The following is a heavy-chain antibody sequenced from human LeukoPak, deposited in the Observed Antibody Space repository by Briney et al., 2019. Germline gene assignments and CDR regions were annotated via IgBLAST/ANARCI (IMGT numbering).Heavy chain of an antibody. Sequence: GGSLRLSCAASGFTFSSYWMHWVRQAPGKGLVWVSRISTDGSTTTYADSVKGRFTISRDNAKNTAYLQMNSLRAEDTAVYYCAGGPACWGQGNLVTVSS. CDR2: ISTDGSTT. CDR1: GFTFSSYW. V-gene: IGHV3-74*01. J-gene: IGHJ4*02. D-gene: IGHD1-14*01. CDR3: AGGPAC.